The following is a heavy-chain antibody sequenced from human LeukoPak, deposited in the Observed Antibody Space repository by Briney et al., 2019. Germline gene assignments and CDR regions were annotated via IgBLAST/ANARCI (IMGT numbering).Heavy chain of an antibody. D-gene: IGHD3-10*01. CDR1: GYTFTGYY. Sequence: ASVKVSCKASGYTFTGYYMHWVRQAPGQGLEWMGWINPNSGGTNYAQKFQGRVTMTRDTSISTAYMELSRLRSDDTAVYYCARALNYYGSGSPLWGMDVWGQGTTVTVSS. J-gene: IGHJ6*02. V-gene: IGHV1-2*02. CDR2: INPNSGGT. CDR3: ARALNYYGSGSPLWGMDV.